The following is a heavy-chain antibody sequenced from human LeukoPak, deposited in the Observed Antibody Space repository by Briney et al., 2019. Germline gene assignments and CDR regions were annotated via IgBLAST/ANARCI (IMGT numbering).Heavy chain of an antibody. CDR3: ARASGPIFGVVTQYFDY. Sequence: GASVKVSCKASGYTFTSYGISWVRQAPGQGLEWMGWISAYNGNTNYARKLQGRVTMTTDTSTSTAYMELRSLRSDDTAVYYCARASGPIFGVVTQYFDYWGQGTLVTVSS. D-gene: IGHD3-3*01. CDR1: GYTFTSYG. CDR2: ISAYNGNT. V-gene: IGHV1-18*01. J-gene: IGHJ4*02.